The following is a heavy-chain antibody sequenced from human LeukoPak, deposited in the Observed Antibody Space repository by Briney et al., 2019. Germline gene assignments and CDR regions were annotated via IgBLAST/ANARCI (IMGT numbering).Heavy chain of an antibody. D-gene: IGHD6-19*01. Sequence: GGSLRLSCAASGFTFSSYGMTWVRQSPGKGLEWVASIGCSGSMTYYADSVKGRFTISRDNSQNTLYMQMNSLRAEDTAVYYCAKGNSGGYDPWGQGTLVTVSS. J-gene: IGHJ5*02. CDR1: GFTFSSYG. CDR3: AKGNSGGYDP. V-gene: IGHV3-23*01. CDR2: IGCSGSMT.